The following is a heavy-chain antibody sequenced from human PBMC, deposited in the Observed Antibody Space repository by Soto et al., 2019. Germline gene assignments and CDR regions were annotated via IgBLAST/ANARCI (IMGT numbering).Heavy chain of an antibody. D-gene: IGHD1-26*01. V-gene: IGHV4-4*07. J-gene: IGHJ4*02. CDR1: GASISDFY. Sequence: QVQLQESGPGLLKPSETLSLACPVSGASISDFYWSWIRQSAGNRLEWIGRIYTRGSTDHNPSLKSRVTISIDTSKNQLSLRLTSVTAADTAVYYCARGGTYYLDSWGQGTLVTVSS. CDR3: ARGGTYYLDS. CDR2: IYTRGST.